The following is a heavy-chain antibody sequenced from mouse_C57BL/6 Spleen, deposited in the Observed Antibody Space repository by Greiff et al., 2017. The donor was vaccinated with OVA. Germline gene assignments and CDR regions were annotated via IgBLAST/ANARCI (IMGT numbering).Heavy chain of an antibody. V-gene: IGHV10-1*01. Sequence: EVKLVESGGGLVQPKGSLKLSCAASGFSFNTYAMNWVRQAPGKGLEWVARIRSKSNNYATYYADSVKDRFTISRDDSESMLYLQMNNLKTEDTAMYYCVRLGSSGEAYWGQGTLVTVSA. D-gene: IGHD3-2*02. CDR2: IRSKSNNYAT. CDR1: GFSFNTYA. J-gene: IGHJ3*01. CDR3: VRLGSSGEAY.